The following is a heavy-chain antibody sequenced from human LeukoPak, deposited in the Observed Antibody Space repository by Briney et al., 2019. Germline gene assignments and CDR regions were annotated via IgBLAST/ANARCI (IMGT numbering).Heavy chain of an antibody. J-gene: IGHJ6*04. CDR2: ISGSGGST. CDR1: GFTFSRYD. Sequence: GGSLRLSCAASGFTFSRYDMSWVRQAPGKGLEWVSAISGSGGSTYYADSVKGRFTISRDNSKNTVYLQMNSLRAEDTAVYYCAELGITMIGGVWGKGTTVTISS. D-gene: IGHD3-10*02. CDR3: AELGITMIGGV. V-gene: IGHV3-23*01.